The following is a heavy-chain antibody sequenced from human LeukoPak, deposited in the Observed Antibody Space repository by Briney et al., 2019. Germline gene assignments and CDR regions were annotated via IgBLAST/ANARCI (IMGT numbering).Heavy chain of an antibody. J-gene: IGHJ4*02. CDR3: AKATAGVAVAAPIDY. D-gene: IGHD6-19*01. Sequence: GGSLRLSCAASRFTFSSYWMIWVRQAPGKGLECVAKIKQDGSEKYYVDSVKGRFTISRDNAKNSLYLQMNSLRAEDTALYYCAKATAGVAVAAPIDYWGQGTLVTVSS. CDR2: IKQDGSEK. CDR1: RFTFSSYW. V-gene: IGHV3-7*03.